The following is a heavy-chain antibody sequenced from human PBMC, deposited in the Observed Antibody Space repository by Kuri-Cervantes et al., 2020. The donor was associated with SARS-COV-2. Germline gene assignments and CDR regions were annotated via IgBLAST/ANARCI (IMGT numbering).Heavy chain of an antibody. Sequence: GSLRLSCTVSGGSISSHYWSWIRQPPGKGLEWIGYIYYSGSTNYNPSLKSRVTISVDASKNQFSLKLSSVTAADTAVYYCAGSGSYPCYYYYMDVWGKGTTVTSP. V-gene: IGHV4-59*11. J-gene: IGHJ6*03. CDR2: IYYSGST. CDR1: GGSISSHY. D-gene: IGHD1-26*01. CDR3: AGSGSYPCYYYYMDV.